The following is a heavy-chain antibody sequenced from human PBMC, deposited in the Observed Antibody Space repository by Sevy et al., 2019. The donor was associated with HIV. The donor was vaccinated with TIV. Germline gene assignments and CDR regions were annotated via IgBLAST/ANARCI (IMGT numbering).Heavy chain of an antibody. V-gene: IGHV3-74*01. D-gene: IGHD4-17*01. J-gene: IGHJ5*02. CDR2: INSDGSTT. Sequence: GVSLRLSCAASGFSFSRYFMHWVRQAPGEGLVWVSRINSDGSTTNYADSVEGRFIVSRDNAKKTLYLELHSLRVEDTATYYCARDTLGYGGNPNLDLDLWGQGTLVTVSS. CDR1: GFSFSRYF. CDR3: ARDTLGYGGNPNLDLDL.